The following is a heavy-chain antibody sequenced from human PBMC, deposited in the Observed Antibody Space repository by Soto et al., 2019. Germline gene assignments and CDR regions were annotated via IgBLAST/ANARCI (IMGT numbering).Heavy chain of an antibody. V-gene: IGHV4-30-4*01. CDR3: ARGRTESLRILTDIYFDY. J-gene: IGHJ4*02. CDR1: GGSISSGDYY. Sequence: SETLSLTCTVSGGSISSGDYYWSWIRQPPGKGLEWIGYIYYSGSTYYNPSLKSRVTISVDTSKNQFSLKLSSVTAADTAVYYCARGRTESLRILTDIYFDYWGQGTLVTVSS. CDR2: IYYSGST. D-gene: IGHD3-16*01.